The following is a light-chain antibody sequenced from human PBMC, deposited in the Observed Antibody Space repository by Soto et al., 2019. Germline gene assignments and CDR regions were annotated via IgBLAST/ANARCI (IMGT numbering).Light chain of an antibody. V-gene: IGKV3-15*01. Sequence: EIVMTQSPVTLSVSPGERATLSCRASQSISSNLAWYQHKPGQAPRLLIFGASTSATDVPARFSGSGSGTEFTLTISSLQSEDFAVYYCLQHNNWPRTFGQGTKVEVK. CDR3: LQHNNWPRT. J-gene: IGKJ1*01. CDR2: GAS. CDR1: QSISSN.